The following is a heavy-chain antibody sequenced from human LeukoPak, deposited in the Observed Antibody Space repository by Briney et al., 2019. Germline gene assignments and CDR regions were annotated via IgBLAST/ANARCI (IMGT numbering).Heavy chain of an antibody. D-gene: IGHD1-26*01. CDR2: INGDESST. J-gene: IGHJ4*02. V-gene: IGHV3-74*01. CDR3: ARGAKWAYYFDY. CDR1: GFTFNNYW. Sequence: SGGPLRLSCVASGFTFNNYWMHWVRQVPGRGLEWVSRINGDESSTNYADSVKGRFTISRDNAKDTLYLHMNSLTAEDTAVYYCARGAKWAYYFDYWGQGTLVTVSS.